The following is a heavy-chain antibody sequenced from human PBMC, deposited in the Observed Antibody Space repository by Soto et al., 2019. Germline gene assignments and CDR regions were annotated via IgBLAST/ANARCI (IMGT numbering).Heavy chain of an antibody. CDR2: IYSGGST. Sequence: EVQLVESGGGLVQPGGSLRLSCAASGFTVSSNYMSWVRQAPGKGLEWVSVIYSGGSTYYADSVKGRFTISRDNSKSTLYLQMNSLRAEDTAVYYCAARSGIAVAGYYFDYWGQGTLVTVSS. V-gene: IGHV3-66*01. J-gene: IGHJ4*02. CDR1: GFTVSSNY. D-gene: IGHD6-19*01. CDR3: AARSGIAVAGYYFDY.